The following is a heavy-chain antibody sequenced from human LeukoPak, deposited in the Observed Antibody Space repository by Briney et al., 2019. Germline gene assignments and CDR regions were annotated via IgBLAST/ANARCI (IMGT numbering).Heavy chain of an antibody. CDR2: IHPGDSDT. CDR1: GYSFTSYW. CDR3: ATHPGGLQSGFDN. Sequence: PGESLKISCKGSGYSFTSYWIGWVRQMPGKGLEYMGIIHPGDSDTRYSPSFQGQVTISVDRSSSTAYIQWSRLKASDTAMYYCATHPGGLQSGFDNWGQGTLVTVSP. D-gene: IGHD5-24*01. V-gene: IGHV5-51*01. J-gene: IGHJ4*02.